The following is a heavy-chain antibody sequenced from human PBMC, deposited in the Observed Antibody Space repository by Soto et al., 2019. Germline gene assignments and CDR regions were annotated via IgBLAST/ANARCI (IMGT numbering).Heavy chain of an antibody. V-gene: IGHV3-23*01. CDR1: GFTFSDYA. D-gene: IGHD6-13*01. J-gene: IGHJ4*02. CDR2: VTGGGGDT. CDR3: AKGSAGSRPYYFDY. Sequence: EAQLLESGGGLVQPGGSLRLSCAASGFTFSDYAMSWVRQAPGKGLEWFSAVTGGGGDTYYADSVKGRFTISRDNSDSTLYLQMNSLRAEDTAIYYCAKGSAGSRPYYFDYWGQGTLVTVSS.